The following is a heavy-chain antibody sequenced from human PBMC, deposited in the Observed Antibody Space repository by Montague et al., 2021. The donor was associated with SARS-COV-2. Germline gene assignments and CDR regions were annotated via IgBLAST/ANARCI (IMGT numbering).Heavy chain of an antibody. D-gene: IGHD5-12*01. CDR1: GGSISSSNYY. V-gene: IGHV4-39*02. CDR2: IYDSGST. Sequence: SETLSLTCTVSGGSISSSNYYWDWIRQPPGKGLEWIGSIYDSGSTYYXXXLKSRVTISVDTSKNHFSLKLSSVAAADTAVYYCARRGRKLLPVATTIGGFDIWGQGTMSPSLQ. CDR3: ARRGRKLLPVATTIGGFDI. J-gene: IGHJ3*02.